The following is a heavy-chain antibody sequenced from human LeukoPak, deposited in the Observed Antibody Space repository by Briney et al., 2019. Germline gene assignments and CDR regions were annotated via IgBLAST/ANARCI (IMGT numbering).Heavy chain of an antibody. Sequence: PSETLSLTCTVSGGSISSSSYYWGWIRQPPGEGLEWIGSIYYSGSTYYNPSLKSRVTISVDTSKNQFSLKLSSVTAADTAVYYCASLWAYFDYWGQGTLVTVSS. CDR2: IYYSGST. J-gene: IGHJ4*02. D-gene: IGHD7-27*01. V-gene: IGHV4-39*01. CDR1: GGSISSSSYY. CDR3: ASLWAYFDY.